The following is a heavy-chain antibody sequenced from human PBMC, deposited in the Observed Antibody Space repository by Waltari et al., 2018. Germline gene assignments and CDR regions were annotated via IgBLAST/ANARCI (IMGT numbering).Heavy chain of an antibody. J-gene: IGHJ5*02. CDR1: GITFSSYW. Sequence: EVQLVESGGDVVQPGGSLRPACAASGITFSSYWMHWVRQAPGTGLVWVSRINTDGSITIYADSVRGRFTISRDNAKNTLYLQMNSLRVDDSAVYYCTRGVAEGFDPWGQGTLVTVSS. V-gene: IGHV3-74*01. D-gene: IGHD2-15*01. CDR2: INTDGSIT. CDR3: TRGVAEGFDP.